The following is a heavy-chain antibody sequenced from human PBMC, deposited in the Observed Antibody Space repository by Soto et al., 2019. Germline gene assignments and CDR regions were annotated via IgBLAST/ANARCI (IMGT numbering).Heavy chain of an antibody. D-gene: IGHD3-22*01. V-gene: IGHV5-10-1*01. CDR3: AREYYDSSGYYPHYYGMDV. Sequence: GESLKISCKGSGYSFTSYWISWVRQMPGKGLEWMGRIDPSDSYTNYSPSFQGHVTISADKSISTAYLQWSSLKASDTAMYYCAREYYDSSGYYPHYYGMDVWGQGTTVTV. CDR2: IDPSDSYT. CDR1: GYSFTSYW. J-gene: IGHJ6*02.